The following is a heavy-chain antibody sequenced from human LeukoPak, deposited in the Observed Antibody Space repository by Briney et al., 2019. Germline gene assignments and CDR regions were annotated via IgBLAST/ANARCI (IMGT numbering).Heavy chain of an antibody. CDR2: ISWNSGSI. CDR3: AKDRSWADWYFDL. J-gene: IGHJ2*01. D-gene: IGHD1-26*01. CDR1: GFTFDDYA. V-gene: IGHV3-9*01. Sequence: TGGSLRLSCAASGFTFDDYAMHWVRQAPGKGPEWVSGISWNSGSIGYADSVKGRFTISRDNAKNSLYLQMNSLRAEDTALYYCAKDRSWADWYFDLWGRGTLVTVSS.